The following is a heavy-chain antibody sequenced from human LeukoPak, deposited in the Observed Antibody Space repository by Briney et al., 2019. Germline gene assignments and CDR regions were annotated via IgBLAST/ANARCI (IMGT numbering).Heavy chain of an antibody. CDR1: GYTLTNYG. J-gene: IGHJ4*02. CDR3: ARDTGIAVAGTGDFDY. Sequence: ASVKVSCKASGYTLTNYGISWVRQAPGQGLEWMGWISGYNGKTNYAQKLQGRVTMTTDTSTSTAYMELRSLRSDDTAVYYCARDTGIAVAGTGDFDYWGQGTLVTVSS. CDR2: ISGYNGKT. D-gene: IGHD6-13*01. V-gene: IGHV1-18*01.